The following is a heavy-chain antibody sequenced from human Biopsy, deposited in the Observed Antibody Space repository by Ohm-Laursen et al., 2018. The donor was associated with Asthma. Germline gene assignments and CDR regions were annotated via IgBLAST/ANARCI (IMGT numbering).Heavy chain of an antibody. CDR2: ISVYNGNT. CDR3: ARAVDYSHYYGIDV. V-gene: IGHV1-18*01. Sequence: ASETASCNASGYTFNSAGITWVRQAPGQGLEWMGWISVYNGNTKVAQKLQDRVTMITDTSTSTAYMELRSLRSDDTAVYFCARAVDYSHYYGIDVWGQGTTVTVS. D-gene: IGHD3-10*01. J-gene: IGHJ6*02. CDR1: GYTFNSAG.